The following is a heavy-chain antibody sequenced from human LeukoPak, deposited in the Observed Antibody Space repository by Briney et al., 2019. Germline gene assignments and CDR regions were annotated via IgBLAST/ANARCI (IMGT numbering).Heavy chain of an antibody. CDR2: ITSSSSYI. CDR3: ARDRSYGYRDY. V-gene: IGHV3-21*01. J-gene: IGHJ4*02. Sequence: KAGGSLRLSCAASGFTFSSYSMNWVCQAPGKGLEWVSSITSSSSYIYYADSVKGRFTISRDNAKNSLYLQMNSLRAEDTAVYYCARDRSYGYRDYWGQGTLVTVSS. CDR1: GFTFSSYS. D-gene: IGHD5-18*01.